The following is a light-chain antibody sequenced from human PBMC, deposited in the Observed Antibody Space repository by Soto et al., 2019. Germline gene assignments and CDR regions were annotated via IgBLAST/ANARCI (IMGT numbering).Light chain of an antibody. CDR1: SGHSSYA. CDR2: LNSDGSH. CDR3: QTWGTGIHV. Sequence: QPVLTQSPSASASLGASVKLTCTLSSGHSSYAIAWHHQQPEKGPRYLMKLNSDGSHSKGDGIPDRFSGSSSGAERYLTISSLQSEDEADYYCQTWGTGIHVFGTGTKVTVL. V-gene: IGLV4-69*01. J-gene: IGLJ1*01.